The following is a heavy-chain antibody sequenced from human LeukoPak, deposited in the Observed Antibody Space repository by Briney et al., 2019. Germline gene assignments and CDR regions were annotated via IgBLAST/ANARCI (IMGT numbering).Heavy chain of an antibody. J-gene: IGHJ4*02. CDR2: IKSKTDGGTT. CDR3: ARGTYCGGDCSYFDY. D-gene: IGHD2-21*02. V-gene: IGHV3-15*01. CDR1: GFTFSNAW. Sequence: GGSLRLSCAASGFTFSNAWMSWVRQAPGKGLEWVGRIKSKTDGGTTDYAAPVKGRFTISRDNSKNTLSLQMNSLRAEDTAVYYCARGTYCGGDCSYFDYWGQGTLVTVSS.